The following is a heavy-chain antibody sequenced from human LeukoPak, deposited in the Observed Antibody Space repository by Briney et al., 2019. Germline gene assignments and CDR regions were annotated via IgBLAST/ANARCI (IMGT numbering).Heavy chain of an antibody. CDR1: GYSISSGYY. J-gene: IGHJ3*02. CDR2: IYHSGST. Sequence: SETLSLTCTVSGYSISSGYYWGWIRQPPGKGLEWIGSIYHSGSTYYNPSLESRVTISVDTSKNQFSLKLSSVTAADTAVYYCARVAGYYDILTGYWMGDAFDIWGQGTMVTVSS. V-gene: IGHV4-38-2*02. D-gene: IGHD3-9*01. CDR3: ARVAGYYDILTGYWMGDAFDI.